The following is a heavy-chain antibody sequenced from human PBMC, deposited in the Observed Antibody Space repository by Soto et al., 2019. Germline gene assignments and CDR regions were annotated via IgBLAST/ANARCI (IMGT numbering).Heavy chain of an antibody. CDR2: IIPMFGTA. CDR1: GGTFSSHS. J-gene: IGHJ4*02. V-gene: IGHV1-69*13. CDR3: ARRGEYTYALDY. D-gene: IGHD3-16*01. Sequence: SVKVSCKASGGTFSSHSISWVRQAPGQGLEWMGGIIPMFGTANYAQKFQGRVTITADESTSTAYMELSSLKSEDTAVYYCARRGEYTYALDYWGQGTLVTVSS.